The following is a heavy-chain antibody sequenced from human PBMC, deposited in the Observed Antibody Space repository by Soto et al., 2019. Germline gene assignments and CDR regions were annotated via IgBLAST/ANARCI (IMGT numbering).Heavy chain of an antibody. CDR3: AKDNGYSSSWYNWFDP. V-gene: IGHV3-9*01. J-gene: IGHJ5*02. CDR1: GFTFDDYA. CDR2: ISWNSGSI. Sequence: EVQLVESGGGLVQPGRSLRLSCAASGFTFDDYAMHWVRQAPGKGLEWVSGISWNSGSIGYADSVKGRFTISRDNAKNSLYLQMNSLRAEDTALYYCAKDNGYSSSWYNWFDPWGHGTLVTVSS. D-gene: IGHD6-13*01.